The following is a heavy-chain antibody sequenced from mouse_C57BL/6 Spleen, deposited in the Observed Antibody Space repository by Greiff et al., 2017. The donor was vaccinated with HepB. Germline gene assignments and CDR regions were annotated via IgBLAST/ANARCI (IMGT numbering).Heavy chain of an antibody. CDR1: GYTFTSYT. CDR3: ARGGYSNYVSYYFDY. Sequence: QVQLQQSGAELARPGASVKMSCKASGYTFTSYTMHWVKQRPGQGLEWIGYINPSSGYTKYNQKFKDKATLTADKSSSTAYMQLSSLTSVDSAVYYCARGGYSNYVSYYFDYWGQGTTLTVSS. V-gene: IGHV1-4*01. D-gene: IGHD2-5*01. J-gene: IGHJ2*01. CDR2: INPSSGYT.